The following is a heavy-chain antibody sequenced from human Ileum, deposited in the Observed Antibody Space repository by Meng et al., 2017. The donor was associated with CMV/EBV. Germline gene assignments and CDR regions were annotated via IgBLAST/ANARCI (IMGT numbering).Heavy chain of an antibody. Sequence: QVQLGESGAEVKNPGASVKVSCKASGYTFNDYAITWVRQAPGQGLEWMGWISGYNSNTKYAQKFQGRVTMTTDTSTTTVYMELRNLRYDDTAVYYCARDGYYPSRVFDYWGLGTLVTVSS. D-gene: IGHD2-2*03. J-gene: IGHJ4*01. V-gene: IGHV1-18*01. CDR3: ARDGYYPSRVFDY. CDR1: GYTFNDYA. CDR2: ISGYNSNT.